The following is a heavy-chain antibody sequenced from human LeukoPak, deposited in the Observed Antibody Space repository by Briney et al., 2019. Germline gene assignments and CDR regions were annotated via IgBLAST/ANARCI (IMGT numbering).Heavy chain of an antibody. V-gene: IGHV4-59*01. J-gene: IGHJ5*02. CDR1: GGSISSYY. D-gene: IGHD6-13*01. CDR2: IYYSGIT. Sequence: PSETLSLTCTVSGGSISSYYWSWIRQPPGKGLEWIGYIYYSGITNYNPSLKSRVTISVDTSNNQFSLKLSSVTAEDTAVYYCARGAAAGLIVSRYNWFDPWGQGTLVTVSS. CDR3: ARGAAAGLIVSRYNWFDP.